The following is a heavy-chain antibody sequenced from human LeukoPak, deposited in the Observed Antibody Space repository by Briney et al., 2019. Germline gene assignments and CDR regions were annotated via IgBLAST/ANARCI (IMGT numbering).Heavy chain of an antibody. V-gene: IGHV3-23*01. J-gene: IGHJ4*02. Sequence: GGSLRLSCAASGFTFSSYAMSWVRQAPGKGLEWVSATSGSGGSTYYADSVKGRFTISRDNSKNTLYLQMNSLRAEDTAVYYCAKTHDYGGNWDYWGQGTLVTVSS. D-gene: IGHD4-23*01. CDR2: TSGSGGST. CDR1: GFTFSSYA. CDR3: AKTHDYGGNWDY.